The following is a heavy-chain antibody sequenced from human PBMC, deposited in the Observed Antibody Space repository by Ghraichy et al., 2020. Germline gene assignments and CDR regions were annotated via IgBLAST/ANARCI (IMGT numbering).Heavy chain of an antibody. V-gene: IGHV4-34*01. CDR3: ARGGLVDTAMVIRGRRTNWFDP. Sequence: SETLSLTCAVYGGSFSGSYWSWIRQLPGKGLEWIGEINHSGSTNYNPSLKSRVTISVDTSKNQFSLKLSSVTAADTAVYYCARGGLVDTAMVIRGRRTNWFDPWGQGTLVTVSS. D-gene: IGHD5-18*01. J-gene: IGHJ5*02. CDR2: INHSGST. CDR1: GGSFSGSY.